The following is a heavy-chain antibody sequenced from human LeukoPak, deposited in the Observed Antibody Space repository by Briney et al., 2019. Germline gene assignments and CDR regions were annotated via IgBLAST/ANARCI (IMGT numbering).Heavy chain of an antibody. V-gene: IGHV3-11*03. CDR3: ARGYDTIEV. CDR2: ISSSSSLT. D-gene: IGHD3-9*01. Sequence: GGSLPVSRAASGFTFSDYHMTWIRQAPGKGLEWVSYISSSSSLTKYADSVKGRFTISRDNAKKSLYLQMSSLRAEDTAVYYCARGYDTIEVWGQGALVADPS. CDR1: GFTFSDYH. J-gene: IGHJ4*02.